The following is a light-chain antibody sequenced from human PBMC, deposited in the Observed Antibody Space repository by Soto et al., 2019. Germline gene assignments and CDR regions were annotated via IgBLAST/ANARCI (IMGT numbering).Light chain of an antibody. V-gene: IGKV3-20*01. CDR1: QSFSSSY. CDR3: QQYGSACT. CDR2: GAS. Sequence: EIVLTQSPGTLSLSPGERATLSCRASQSFSSSYLAWYQQKPGQAPRLLIYGASSRATGIPDRFSGSGSGTDFTLTISRLEPADFAVYYCQQYGSACTFGQGTKVVIK. J-gene: IGKJ2*02.